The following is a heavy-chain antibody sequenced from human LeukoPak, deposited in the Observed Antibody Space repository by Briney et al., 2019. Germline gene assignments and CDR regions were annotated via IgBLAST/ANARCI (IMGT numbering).Heavy chain of an antibody. J-gene: IGHJ6*02. D-gene: IGHD3-3*01. V-gene: IGHV4-30-4*01. CDR2: IYYSGST. Sequence: SETLSLTCTVSGGSISSGDYYWSWIRQPPGKGLEWIGYIYYSGSTYYNPSLKSRVTISVDTSKNQFSLKLSSVTAADTAVYYCAGELDDFWSGYPQNYGMDVWGQGTTVTVSS. CDR1: GGSISSGDYY. CDR3: AGELDDFWSGYPQNYGMDV.